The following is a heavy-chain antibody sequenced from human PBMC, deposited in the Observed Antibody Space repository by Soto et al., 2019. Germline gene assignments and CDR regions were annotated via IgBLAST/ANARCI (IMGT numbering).Heavy chain of an antibody. CDR1: GYSFTNYG. CDR3: ARDRGVAPPVAGNTHYYYYMDV. V-gene: IGHV1-18*01. CDR2: ISAYNGNT. J-gene: IGHJ6*03. Sequence: QDQLVQSGVEVKKPGASVKVSCKASGYSFTNYGITWVRQAPGQGVEWMGWISAYNGNTNYAQKFQGRVTMTTDASTSKAYLELRSLRSDDTAVYYCARDRGVAPPVAGNTHYYYYMDVWGKGTTVTVSS. D-gene: IGHD6-19*01.